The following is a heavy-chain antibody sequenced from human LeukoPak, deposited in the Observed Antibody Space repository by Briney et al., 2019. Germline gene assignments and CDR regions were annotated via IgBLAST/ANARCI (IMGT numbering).Heavy chain of an antibody. V-gene: IGHV3-30*03. Sequence: GGSLRLSCAASGFTFSNYGMHWVRQAPGKGLEWVAAISYDGNNKYYADSVKGRLNISRDNSENTLYVQMNSLRAEDTAVFYCARDAGTGYFDYWGQGTLVTVSS. CDR2: ISYDGNNK. CDR3: ARDAGTGYFDY. CDR1: GFTFSNYG. J-gene: IGHJ4*02. D-gene: IGHD1-1*01.